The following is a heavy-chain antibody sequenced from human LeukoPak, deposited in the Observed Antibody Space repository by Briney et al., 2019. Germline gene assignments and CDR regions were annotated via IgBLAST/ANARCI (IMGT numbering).Heavy chain of an antibody. CDR3: AKVLFDY. CDR2: IPYDGSNE. J-gene: IGHJ4*02. CDR1: GFSRYA. Sequence: HPGGSLRLSCAAAGFSRYAIHWVRQAPGKGLEWVAFIPYDGSNEYYADSVKGRFTVSRDNSKNTVYLQVNSLRAEDTAVYYCAKVLFDYWGQGTLVTVSS. V-gene: IGHV3-30*02.